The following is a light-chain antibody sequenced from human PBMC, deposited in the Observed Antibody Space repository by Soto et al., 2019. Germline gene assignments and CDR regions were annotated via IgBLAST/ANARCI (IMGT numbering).Light chain of an antibody. CDR1: QSVSSSY. J-gene: IGKJ1*01. CDR2: GAS. CDR3: QQYGTSPRT. V-gene: IGKV3-20*01. Sequence: EIVLTQSPGALSLSPGERATLSCGASQSVSSSYLAWYQQKPGQAPRLLIYGASTRATGIPDRFSGSGSGTDFPLTISIVEAEDFAFYYCQQYGTSPRTFGQGTKVEIK.